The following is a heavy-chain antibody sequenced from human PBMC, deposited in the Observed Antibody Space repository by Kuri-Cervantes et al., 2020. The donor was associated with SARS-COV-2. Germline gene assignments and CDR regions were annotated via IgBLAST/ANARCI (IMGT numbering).Heavy chain of an antibody. V-gene: IGHV2-26*01. CDR3: ARRDRNYRRLDV. D-gene: IGHD1-14*01. J-gene: IGHJ6*02. CDR1: GFSLSNARMG. CDR2: IFSNDEK. Sequence: SGPTLVKPTETLTLTCTVSGFSLSNARMGVSWIRQPPGKALEWLAHIFSNDEKSYSTSLKSRLTISKDTSKSQVVLTMTNMDPVDTATYYCARRDRNYRRLDVWGQGTTVTVSS.